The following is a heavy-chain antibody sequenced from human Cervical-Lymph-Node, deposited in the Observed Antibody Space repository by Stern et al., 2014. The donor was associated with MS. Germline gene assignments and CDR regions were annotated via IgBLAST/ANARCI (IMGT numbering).Heavy chain of an antibody. V-gene: IGHV1-2*06. Sequence: VQLVPSGAEVKKPGASVKVSCTASGYTFTGYYMNWVRQAPGQGLEWMGRINLKSGGTNYVEKFQDRVTMTRDTSISTAYMELSRLRSDDTAVYYCARGYCTSSSCYIGNWFDPWGQGTLVTVSS. J-gene: IGHJ5*02. CDR3: ARGYCTSSSCYIGNWFDP. CDR1: GYTFTGYY. D-gene: IGHD2-2*01. CDR2: INLKSGGT.